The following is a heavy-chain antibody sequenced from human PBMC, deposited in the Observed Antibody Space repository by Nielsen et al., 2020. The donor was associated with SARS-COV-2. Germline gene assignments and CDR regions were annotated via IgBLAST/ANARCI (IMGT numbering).Heavy chain of an antibody. CDR1: GGSISSSSYY. J-gene: IGHJ5*02. V-gene: IGHV4-39*01. Sequence: SETLFLTCTVSGGSISSSSYYWGWIRQPPGKGLEWIGSIYYSGSTYYNPSLKSRVTISVDTSKNQFSLKLSSVTAADTAVYYCARHHTVVKSRWFDPWGQGTLVTVSS. CDR3: ARHHTVVKSRWFDP. CDR2: IYYSGST. D-gene: IGHD4-23*01.